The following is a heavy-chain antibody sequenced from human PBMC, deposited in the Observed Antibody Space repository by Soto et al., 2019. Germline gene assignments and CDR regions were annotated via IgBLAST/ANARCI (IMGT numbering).Heavy chain of an antibody. D-gene: IGHD3-10*01. J-gene: IGHJ6*03. CDR1: GYTFTSYG. Sequence: ASVKVSCKASGYTFTSYGISWVRQAPGQGLEWMGWISAYNGNTNYAQKLQGRVTMTTDTSTSTAYMELRSLRSDDTAVYYCARCGRGAPYYYYYYMDVWGKGTTVTVS. CDR3: ARCGRGAPYYYYYYMDV. CDR2: ISAYNGNT. V-gene: IGHV1-18*01.